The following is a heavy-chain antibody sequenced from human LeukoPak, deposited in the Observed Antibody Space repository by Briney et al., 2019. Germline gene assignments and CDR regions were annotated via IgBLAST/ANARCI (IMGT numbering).Heavy chain of an antibody. CDR1: GGSFTDYF. CDR3: ARGRIAEIVVFHSFSYGMDV. Sequence: SETLSLTCTVFGGSFTDYFWTWIRHSPGKGLEWIGEINDYTGDTNYNPSLNSRVSISLEKSKNQFSLELRSVTAADTAVYYCARGRIAEIVVFHSFSYGMDVWGQGTTVTVSS. J-gene: IGHJ6*02. D-gene: IGHD3-22*01. CDR2: INDYTGDT. V-gene: IGHV4-34*01.